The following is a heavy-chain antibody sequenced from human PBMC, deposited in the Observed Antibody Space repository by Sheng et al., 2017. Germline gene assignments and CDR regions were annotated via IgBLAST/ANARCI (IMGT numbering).Heavy chain of an antibody. CDR1: GFTFSSYS. CDR3: ARDRQWLDIGYYYGMDV. J-gene: IGHJ6*02. D-gene: IGHD6-19*01. CDR2: ISSSSSYI. Sequence: EVQLVESGGGLVKPGGSLRLSCAASGFTFSSYSMNWVRQAPGKGLEWVSSISSSSSYIYYADSVKGRFTISRDNAKNSLYLQMNSLRAEDTAVYYCARDRQWLDIGYYYGMDVWGQGTTVTV. V-gene: IGHV3-21*01.